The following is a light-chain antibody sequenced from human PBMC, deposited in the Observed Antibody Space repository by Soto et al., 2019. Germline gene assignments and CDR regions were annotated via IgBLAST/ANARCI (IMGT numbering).Light chain of an antibody. J-gene: IGLJ1*01. CDR1: SSDVGGYDY. Sequence: QSVRTQPASVSGSPGQSITISCTGTSSDVGGYDYVSWYQLHPGKAPKLMVFEVNNRPSGVSYRFSGSKSGNTASLTISGLQAEDEADYFCSSYSISTAYLFGTGTKV. CDR3: SSYSISTAYL. V-gene: IGLV2-14*01. CDR2: EVN.